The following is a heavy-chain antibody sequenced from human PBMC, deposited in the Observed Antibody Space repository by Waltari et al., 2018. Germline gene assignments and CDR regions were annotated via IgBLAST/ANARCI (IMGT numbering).Heavy chain of an antibody. V-gene: IGHV3-53*02. D-gene: IGHD3-22*01. CDR2: IYSGGST. Sequence: EVQLVETGGGLIQPGGSLRLSCAASGFTVSSNYMSWVRQAPGKGLEWVSVIYSGGSTYYADSVKGRFTISRDNSKNTLYLQKNSLRAEDTAVYYCARSYYDSSGYYQGAFDIWGQGTMVTVSS. CDR3: ARSYYDSSGYYQGAFDI. CDR1: GFTVSSNY. J-gene: IGHJ3*02.